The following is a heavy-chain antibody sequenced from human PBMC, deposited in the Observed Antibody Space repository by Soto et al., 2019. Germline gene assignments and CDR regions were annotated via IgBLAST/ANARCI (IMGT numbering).Heavy chain of an antibody. J-gene: IGHJ2*01. Sequence: QVQLVQSGAEVTKPGSSGKVSCKVAGGIFSSYAIGWVRQAPGQGLEWRAGIIPITGTTNRAQKFQGKVTVTADESTTTVYMELSSLTAEDTAVYYCAREYSSSSKYLYFDVWGRGTLVTVSS. CDR1: GGIFSSYA. CDR3: AREYSSSSKYLYFDV. D-gene: IGHD6-6*01. CDR2: IIPITGTT. V-gene: IGHV1-69*01.